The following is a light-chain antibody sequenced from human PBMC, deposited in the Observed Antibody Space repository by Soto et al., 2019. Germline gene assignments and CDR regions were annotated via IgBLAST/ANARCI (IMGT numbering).Light chain of an antibody. CDR3: GTWDSSLSGGV. V-gene: IGLV2-8*01. J-gene: IGLJ3*02. CDR2: EVN. Sequence: QSALTQPPSASGSPGQSVAISCTGTSSDVGGYNYVSWYQQHPGKAPKLMIYEVNKRPSGVPDRFSGSKSGNTASLTVSGLQAEDEADYYCGTWDSSLSGGVFGGGTKLTVL. CDR1: SSDVGGYNY.